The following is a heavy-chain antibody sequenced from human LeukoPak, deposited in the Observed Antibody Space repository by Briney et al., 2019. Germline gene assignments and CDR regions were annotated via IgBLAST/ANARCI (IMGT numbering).Heavy chain of an antibody. D-gene: IGHD3-22*01. CDR1: GFSFSIYW. Sequence: GGSLRLSCAASGFSFSIYWMSWVRQAPGKGLEGVANIKEDESEKYYVDSVKGRLTIARDNAKNSLYLQMNSLRAEDTAVYYCARAQGRLYYYYYMDVWGKGTTVTVSS. CDR3: ARAQGRLYYYYYMDV. CDR2: IKEDESEK. V-gene: IGHV3-7*01. J-gene: IGHJ6*03.